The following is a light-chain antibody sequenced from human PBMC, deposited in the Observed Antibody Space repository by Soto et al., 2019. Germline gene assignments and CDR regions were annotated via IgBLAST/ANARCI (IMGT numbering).Light chain of an antibody. CDR2: CXS. V-gene: IGKV1-6*01. J-gene: IGKJ1*01. CDR3: LQDLSHPWT. Sequence: NMTQSPSSLSASVGDTVTVAXRASRGVRGDLAWFQQGPGXAPKXXXACXSGLQTGGPSRLSGSGSATDFTLTISGRHPEDFSVYFCLQDLSHPWTFGQGTKVDIK. CDR1: RGVRGD.